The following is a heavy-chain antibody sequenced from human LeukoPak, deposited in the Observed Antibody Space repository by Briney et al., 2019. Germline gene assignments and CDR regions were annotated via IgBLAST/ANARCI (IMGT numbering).Heavy chain of an antibody. CDR1: GYTFTGYY. J-gene: IGHJ4*02. Sequence: ASVKVSCKASGYTFTGYYMHWVRQAPGQGLEWMGWINPNSGGTNYAQKFQGRVTMTRDTSISTAYMELSRLRSDDTAVYYCARPPQPAGYNSGWYALWGQGTLVTVPS. D-gene: IGHD6-19*01. CDR2: INPNSGGT. V-gene: IGHV1-2*02. CDR3: ARPPQPAGYNSGWYAL.